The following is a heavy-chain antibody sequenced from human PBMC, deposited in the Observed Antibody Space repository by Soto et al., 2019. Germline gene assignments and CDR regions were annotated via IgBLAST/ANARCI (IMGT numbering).Heavy chain of an antibody. D-gene: IGHD3-10*01. V-gene: IGHV3-30-3*01. J-gene: IGHJ4*02. CDR3: ARTRITMVRGVISPLDY. Sequence: QVQLVESGGGVVQPGRSLRLSCAASGFTFSSYAMHWVRQAPGKGLEWVAVISYDGSNKYYADSVKGRFTISRDNSKNXXYLQMNSLRAEDTAVYYCARTRITMVRGVISPLDYWGQGTLVTVSS. CDR1: GFTFSSYA. CDR2: ISYDGSNK.